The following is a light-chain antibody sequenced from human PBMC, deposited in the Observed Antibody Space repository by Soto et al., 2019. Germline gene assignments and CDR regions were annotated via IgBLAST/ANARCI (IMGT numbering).Light chain of an antibody. CDR1: SGSVSTSYY. J-gene: IGLJ2*01. CDR2: STN. V-gene: IGLV8-61*01. Sequence: QAVVTQEPSFSVSPGGTVTITCDLSSGSVSTSYYPSWYQRTPGQAPRTLIYSTNIRSSGVPDRFSGSILGSRAALTITGAQADDEADYYCVLYVSRGIWVFGGGTKLTVL. CDR3: VLYVSRGIWV.